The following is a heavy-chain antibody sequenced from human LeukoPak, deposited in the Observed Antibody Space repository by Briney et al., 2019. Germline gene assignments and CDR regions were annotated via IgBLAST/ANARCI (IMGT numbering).Heavy chain of an antibody. CDR1: GFKFDAYG. J-gene: IGHJ4*02. Sequence: PGVSLRLSCAGSGFKFDAYGMNWLRQVPGKELEGSSAINWNGGSTHYADSVRGRFTISRDNARNSMFLHMNSLRAEDTALYFCARDGTTRGDDYFPNWGQGILVTVSS. CDR3: ARDGTTRGDDYFPN. CDR2: INWNGGST. D-gene: IGHD2/OR15-2a*01. V-gene: IGHV3-20*04.